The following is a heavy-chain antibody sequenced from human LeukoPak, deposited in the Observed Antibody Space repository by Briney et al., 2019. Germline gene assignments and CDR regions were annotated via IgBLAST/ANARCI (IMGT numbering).Heavy chain of an antibody. Sequence: GGSLRLSYEASGFTFDDYGMHWVRQAPGKGLEWVSTISWNSASVGYVDSVKGRFTISRDNAKKTLYLQMNSLRPEDTALYYCAKDYGYSSSWYDYWGQGTLVTVSS. CDR1: GFTFDDYG. CDR3: AKDYGYSSSWYDY. J-gene: IGHJ4*02. CDR2: ISWNSASV. D-gene: IGHD6-13*01. V-gene: IGHV3-9*01.